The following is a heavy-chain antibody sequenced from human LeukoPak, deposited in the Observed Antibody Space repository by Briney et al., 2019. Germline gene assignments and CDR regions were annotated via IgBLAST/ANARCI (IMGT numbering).Heavy chain of an antibody. CDR3: AKVLGSGSYSPLI. CDR2: ISGSGGST. J-gene: IGHJ3*02. D-gene: IGHD3-10*01. V-gene: IGHV3-23*01. Sequence: PGGSLRLSCAASGFTFSSYAMSWVRQAPGKGLEWVSAISGSGGSTYYADSVRGRFTISRDNSKNTLYLQMNSLRAEDTAVYYCAKVLGSGSYSPLIWGQGTMVTVSS. CDR1: GFTFSSYA.